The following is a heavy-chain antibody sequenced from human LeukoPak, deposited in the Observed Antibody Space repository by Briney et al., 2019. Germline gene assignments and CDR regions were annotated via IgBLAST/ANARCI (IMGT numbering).Heavy chain of an antibody. V-gene: IGHV1-69*13. D-gene: IGHD3-10*01. CDR1: GGTFSSYA. CDR2: IIPIFGTA. Sequence: GASVKVSCKASGGTFSSYAISWVRQAPGQGLEWMGGIIPIFGTANYAQKFQGRVTITADESTSTAYMELSSLRSEDTAVYYCASWGVVRAHSGFDPWGQGTLVTVSS. J-gene: IGHJ5*02. CDR3: ASWGVVRAHSGFDP.